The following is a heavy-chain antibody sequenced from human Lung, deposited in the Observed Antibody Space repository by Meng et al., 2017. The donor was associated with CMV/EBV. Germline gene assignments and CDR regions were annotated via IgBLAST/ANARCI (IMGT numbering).Heavy chain of an antibody. D-gene: IGHD6-13*01. CDR2: INPNSGGT. J-gene: IGHJ6*02. CDR3: ARDGLALTQQLVPYGMDV. Sequence: ASXXVSXKASGYTFTGYYMHWVRQAPGQGLEWMGWINPNSGGTNYAQKFQGRVTMTRDTSISTAYMELSRVKSDDTAVYYCARDGLALTQQLVPYGMDVWXPGNXVNGAS. CDR1: GYTFTGYY. V-gene: IGHV1-2*02.